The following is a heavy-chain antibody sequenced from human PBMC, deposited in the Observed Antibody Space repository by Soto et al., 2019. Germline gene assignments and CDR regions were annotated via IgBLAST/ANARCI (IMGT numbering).Heavy chain of an antibody. CDR1: GGSISSYY. D-gene: IGHD1-26*01. V-gene: IGHV4-59*08. J-gene: IGHJ4*02. CDR2: IYYSGST. Sequence: SETLSLTCTVSGGSISSYYWSWIRQPPGKGLEWVGYIYYSGSTNYNPSLKSRVTISVDTSKNHFSLKLSSVTAADTAVYYCARRYGGNLDYWGQGTLVTVSS. CDR3: ARRYGGNLDY.